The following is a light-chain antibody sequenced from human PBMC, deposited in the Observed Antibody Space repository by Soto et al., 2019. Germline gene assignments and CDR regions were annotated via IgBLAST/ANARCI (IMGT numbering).Light chain of an antibody. CDR2: AAS. V-gene: IGKV1-9*01. CDR3: QQLNSYPPFT. Sequence: DIQLTQSPSFLSASVGDRLTITCRASQGISSYLARYQQKPGKASKLLIYAASTLQSGVPSRFSGSGSGTEFTLTISSLQPEDFATYYCQQLNSYPPFTFGGGTKVEIK. J-gene: IGKJ4*01. CDR1: QGISSY.